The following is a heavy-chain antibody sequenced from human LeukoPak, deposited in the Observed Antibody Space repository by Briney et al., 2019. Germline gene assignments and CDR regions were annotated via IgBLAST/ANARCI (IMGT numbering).Heavy chain of an antibody. CDR1: GFIFSNYA. J-gene: IGHJ1*01. CDR3: AKEGLLRSPIAVAGRGYFQH. D-gene: IGHD6-19*01. CDR2: ISYSGSST. Sequence: PGGSLRLSCAASGFIFSNYAMNWVRQAPGKGLEWVSAISYSGSSTYYADSVKGRFTISRDNSKNTLYLQMNSLRAEDTAVYYCAKEGLLRSPIAVAGRGYFQHWGQGTLVTVSS. V-gene: IGHV3-23*01.